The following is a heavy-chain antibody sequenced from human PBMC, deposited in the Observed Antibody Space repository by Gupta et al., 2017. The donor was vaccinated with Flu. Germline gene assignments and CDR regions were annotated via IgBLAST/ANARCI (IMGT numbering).Heavy chain of an antibody. V-gene: IGHV3-23*01. CDR3: ANRGWVRQVGFES. CDR1: GFTFRNYA. Sequence: EVQLLESGGALVQPGGSLILSCAAPGFTFRNYALNWVRQAPGKGLGWVSSIGGSGDGTSYADSVKGRFTISRDNSKNMLYLQMHSLRADDTAMYYCANRGWVRQVGFESWGQGTLVTVSS. D-gene: IGHD1-26*01. CDR2: IGGSGDGT. J-gene: IGHJ4*02.